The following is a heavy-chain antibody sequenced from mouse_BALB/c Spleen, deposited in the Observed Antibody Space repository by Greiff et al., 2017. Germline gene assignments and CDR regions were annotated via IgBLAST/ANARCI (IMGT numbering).Heavy chain of an antibody. CDR2: IYPGSGST. CDR3: TREEYYDYSYYFDY. Sequence: LQQPGSELVRPGASVKLSCKASGYTFTSYWMHWVKQRHGQGLEWIGNIYPGSGSTNYDEKFKSKGTLTVDTSSSTAYMHLSSLTSEDSAVYYCTREEYYDYSYYFDYWGQGTTLTVSS. J-gene: IGHJ2*01. D-gene: IGHD2-4*01. V-gene: IGHV1S22*01. CDR1: GYTFTSYW.